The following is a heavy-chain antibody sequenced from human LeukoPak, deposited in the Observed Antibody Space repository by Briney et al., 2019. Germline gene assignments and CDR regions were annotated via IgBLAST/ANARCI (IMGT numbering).Heavy chain of an antibody. CDR2: IYYTGGET. CDR1: GGSINNYY. V-gene: IGHV4-59*08. Sequence: PSETLSLTCTASGGSINNYYWSWIRQPPGKGLEWIGYIYYTGGETNYNPSLKSRLTISVDTSKNQFSLMLTSVTAADTAVYYCARQPGGTAAFDIWAQGTMVTVSS. J-gene: IGHJ3*02. D-gene: IGHD1-14*01. CDR3: ARQPGGTAAFDI.